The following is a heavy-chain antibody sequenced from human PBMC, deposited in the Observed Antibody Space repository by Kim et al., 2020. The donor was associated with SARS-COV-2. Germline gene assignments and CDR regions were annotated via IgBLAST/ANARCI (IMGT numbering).Heavy chain of an antibody. D-gene: IGHD6-13*01. CDR1: GYTFTSYG. J-gene: IGHJ5*02. V-gene: IGHV1-18*01. Sequence: ASVKVSCKASGYTFTSYGISWVRQAPGQGLEWMGWISAYNGNTNYAQKLQGRATMTTDTSTSTAYMELRSLRSDDTAVYYCARDQGVSAAAREGWFDPWGQGTLVTVSS. CDR3: ARDQGVSAAAREGWFDP. CDR2: ISAYNGNT.